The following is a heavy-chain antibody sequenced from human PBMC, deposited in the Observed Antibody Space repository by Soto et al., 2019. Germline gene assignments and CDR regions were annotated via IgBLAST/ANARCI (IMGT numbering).Heavy chain of an antibody. V-gene: IGHV3-33*01. CDR1: GFTFTSYG. CDR2: IWYDGSNK. D-gene: IGHD3-3*01. Sequence: QMHLVESGGGVVQPGRSLTLSCVASGFTFTSYGIHWVRQAPGKGLEWVAVIWYDGSNKYYGDSVKGRFSISRDNSKNTVYLQMNSLRAEDTAVYYCARDRRFLEWLAYWGQGTLVSVSP. CDR3: ARDRRFLEWLAY. J-gene: IGHJ4*02.